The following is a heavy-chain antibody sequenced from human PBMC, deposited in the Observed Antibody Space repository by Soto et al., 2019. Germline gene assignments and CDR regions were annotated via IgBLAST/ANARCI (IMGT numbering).Heavy chain of an antibody. CDR1: GDSVSSNSAA. V-gene: IGHV6-1*01. CDR2: TYYRSKWYN. D-gene: IGHD3-22*01. Sequence: SQTLSLTCAISGDSVSSNSAAWNWIRQSPSRGLEWLGRTYYRSKWYNDYAVSVKSRITINPDTSKNQFSLQLNSVTPEDTAVYYCARILHYYYDSSGYQNWFDPWGQGTLVTVSS. CDR3: ARILHYYYDSSGYQNWFDP. J-gene: IGHJ5*02.